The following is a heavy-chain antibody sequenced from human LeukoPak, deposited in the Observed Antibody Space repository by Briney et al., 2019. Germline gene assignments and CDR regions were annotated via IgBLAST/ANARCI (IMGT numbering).Heavy chain of an antibody. V-gene: IGHV1-2*06. D-gene: IGHD5-24*01. CDR3: ARVVEMATINWFDP. Sequence: ASVKVSCKASGYTFTGYYMHWVRQAPGQGLEWMGRINPNSGGTNYAQKFQGRVTMTRDTSISTAYMELSRLRSDDTAVYYCARVVEMATINWFDPWGQGTLVTVSS. CDR2: INPNSGGT. J-gene: IGHJ5*02. CDR1: GYTFTGYY.